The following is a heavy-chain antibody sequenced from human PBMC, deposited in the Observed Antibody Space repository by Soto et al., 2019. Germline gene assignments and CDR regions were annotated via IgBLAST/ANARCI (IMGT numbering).Heavy chain of an antibody. CDR1: GYNFTSYY. J-gene: IGHJ4*02. D-gene: IGHD3-22*01. CDR2: INHSGGST. V-gene: IGHV1-46*01. CDR3: ARSSSSPWVIWDYYDSSGYYIL. Sequence: ASVKVSCKASGYNFTSYYMHWVRQAPGQGLEWMGIINHSGGSTSYAQKFQGRVTMTRDTSTSTVYMELSSLRSEDTAVYYCARSSSSPWVIWDYYDSSGYYILWGQGTLVTVSS.